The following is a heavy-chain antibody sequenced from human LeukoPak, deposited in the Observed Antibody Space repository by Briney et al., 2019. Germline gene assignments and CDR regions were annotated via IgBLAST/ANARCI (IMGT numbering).Heavy chain of an antibody. J-gene: IGHJ4*02. CDR2: IYYSGST. CDR3: ARFAYCGGHCWYYFDY. CDR1: GVSVSSGSYY. Sequence: SETLSLTCSVSGVSVSSGSYYWSWIRQPPGKGLEWIGYIYYSGSTNYNPSLKSRVTISVDTSKNQFSLKLSSVTAADTAVYYCARFAYCGGHCWYYFDYWGQGSLVTVSS. D-gene: IGHD2-21*02. V-gene: IGHV4-61*01.